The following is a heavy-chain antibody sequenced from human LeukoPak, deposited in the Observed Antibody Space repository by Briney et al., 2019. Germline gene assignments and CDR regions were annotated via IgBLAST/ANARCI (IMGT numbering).Heavy chain of an antibody. J-gene: IGHJ6*03. CDR1: GGTFSSYA. Sequence: SVKVSCKASGGTFSSYAISWVRQAPGQGFEWMGGIIPMFGTAHYAQKFQGRVTITTDESTSTAYMELSSLRSEDTAVYYCARDLGMRGYYYMDVWGKGTTVTVSS. V-gene: IGHV1-69*05. CDR3: ARDLGMRGYYYMDV. CDR2: IIPMFGTA.